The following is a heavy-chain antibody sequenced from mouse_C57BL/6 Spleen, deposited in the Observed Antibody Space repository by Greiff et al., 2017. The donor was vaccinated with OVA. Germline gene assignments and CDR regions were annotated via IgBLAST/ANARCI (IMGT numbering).Heavy chain of an antibody. J-gene: IGHJ1*03. Sequence: QVQLQQPGAELVKPGASVKMSCKASGYTFTSYWITWVKQRPGQGLEWIGDIYPGSGSTNYNEKFKSKATLTVDTSSSTAYMPLSSLTSEDSAVYYCARSEFITTVVGPWYFDVWGTGTTVTVSS. CDR2: IYPGSGST. V-gene: IGHV1-55*01. CDR1: GYTFTSYW. D-gene: IGHD1-1*01. CDR3: ARSEFITTVVGPWYFDV.